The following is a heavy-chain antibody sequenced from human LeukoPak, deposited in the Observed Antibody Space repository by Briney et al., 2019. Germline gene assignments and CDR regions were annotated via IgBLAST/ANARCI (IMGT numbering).Heavy chain of an antibody. V-gene: IGHV3-30*02. CDR2: IRNDGSNH. CDR1: GFTFSHHG. J-gene: IGHJ4*02. CDR3: AKDYRPHDFWSGLVDY. Sequence: GGSLRLSCAASGFTFSHHGMHWVRQAPGKGLEWVAFIRNDGSNHYYADSVKGRFTISRDNSKNTLYLQMNSLRAEDTAVYYCAKDYRPHDFWSGLVDYWGQGTLVTVSS. D-gene: IGHD3-3*01.